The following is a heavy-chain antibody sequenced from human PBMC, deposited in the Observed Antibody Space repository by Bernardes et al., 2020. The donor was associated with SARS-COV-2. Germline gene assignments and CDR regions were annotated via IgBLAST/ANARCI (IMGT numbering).Heavy chain of an antibody. V-gene: IGHV1-24*01. CDR2: FDPEDGET. CDR3: ATSVAVKHEDWFDP. J-gene: IGHJ5*02. CDR1: GYTLTELS. D-gene: IGHD6-19*01. Sequence: ASVKVSCKASGYTLTELSMHWVRQAPGKGLEWMGGFDPEDGETIYAQKFQGRVTMTEDTSTDTAYMELSSLRSEDTAVYYCATSVAVKHEDWFDPWGQGTLVTVSS.